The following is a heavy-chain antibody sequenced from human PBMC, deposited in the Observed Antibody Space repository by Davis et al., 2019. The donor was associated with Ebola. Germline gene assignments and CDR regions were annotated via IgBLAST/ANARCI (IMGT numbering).Heavy chain of an antibody. D-gene: IGHD6-13*01. CDR1: GFTFDDYG. J-gene: IGHJ4*02. CDR3: ARDGSTSWYGTFDY. V-gene: IGHV3-20*04. Sequence: GGSLRLSCAASGFTFDDYGMSWVRQAPGKGLEWVSGINWNGGSTGYADSVRGRFTISRDNAKNSLYLQMNSLRAEDTALYYCARDGSTSWYGTFDYWGQGTLVTVSS. CDR2: INWNGGST.